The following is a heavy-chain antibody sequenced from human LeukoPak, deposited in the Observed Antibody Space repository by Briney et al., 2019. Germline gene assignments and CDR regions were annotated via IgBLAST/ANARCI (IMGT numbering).Heavy chain of an antibody. D-gene: IGHD6-13*01. CDR3: AKFTQQQLVN. V-gene: IGHV3-30-3*02. CDR2: ISYDGSNK. Sequence: GRSLRLSCAASGFTFSSYAMHWVRQAPGKGLEWVAVISYDGSNKYYADSVKGRFTISRDNSKNTLYLQMNSLRAEDTAVYYCAKFTQQQLVNWGQGTLVTVSS. CDR1: GFTFSSYA. J-gene: IGHJ4*02.